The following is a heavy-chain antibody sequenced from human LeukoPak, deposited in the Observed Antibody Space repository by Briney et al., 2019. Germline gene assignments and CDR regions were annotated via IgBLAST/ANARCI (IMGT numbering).Heavy chain of an antibody. CDR1: GFTFSNYG. J-gene: IGHJ4*02. CDR2: IRNDGSNI. Sequence: PGGSLRLSCAASGFTFSNYGMHWVRQAPGKGLECVAFIRNDGSNIYYADSVKGRFTISRDNSKNTVYLQMSGLRVDDTALYYCARDLAYLDHWGQGTLVTVSS. V-gene: IGHV3-30*02. CDR3: ARDLAYLDH.